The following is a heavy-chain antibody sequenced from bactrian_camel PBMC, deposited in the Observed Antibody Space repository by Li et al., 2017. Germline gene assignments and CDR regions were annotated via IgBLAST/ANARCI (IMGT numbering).Heavy chain of an antibody. CDR3: AAEEGGSWYRWPWWAERRYNY. CDR2: INPRGDIT. V-gene: IGHV3S31*01. J-gene: IGHJ4*01. D-gene: IGHD6*01. Sequence: VQLVESGGGLVQPGGSLRLSCAASGFTFSTSAMSWLRRGPGKELEWVSSINPRGDITYYADSVKGRLTISRDNAKNTLYLQMNSLKPEDTAMYYCAAEEGGSWYRWPWWAERRYNYWGQGTQVTVS. CDR1: GFTFSTSA.